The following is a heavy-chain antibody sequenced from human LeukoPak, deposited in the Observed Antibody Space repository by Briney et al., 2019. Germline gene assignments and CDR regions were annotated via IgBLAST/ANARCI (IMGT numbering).Heavy chain of an antibody. CDR2: ISYDGSNK. CDR3: AKDAGHYWYFDL. V-gene: IGHV3-30*18. D-gene: IGHD6-13*01. Sequence: PGRSLRLSCAASGFTFSSYGMHWVRQAPGKGLEWVAVISYDGSNKYYADSVKGRFTISRDNSKKTLYLQMNSLRTEDTAVYYCAKDAGHYWYFDLWGRGTLVTVSS. J-gene: IGHJ2*01. CDR1: GFTFSSYG.